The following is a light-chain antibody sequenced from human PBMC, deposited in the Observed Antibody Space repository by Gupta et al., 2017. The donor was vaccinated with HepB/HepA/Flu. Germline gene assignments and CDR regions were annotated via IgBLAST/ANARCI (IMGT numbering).Light chain of an antibody. CDR1: SSDVGGYNL. V-gene: IGLV2-23*02. J-gene: IGLJ1*01. CDR3: RSDARTRGV. Sequence: SALTQPASVFGSPGPSITISCTGTSSDVGGYNLVSGYQQDPGKDHNLMIYEVRSRASEGADRFSGSKSGNTASLTISGLQAEDEDDYYCRSDARTRGVCGTGTKVSVL. CDR2: EVR.